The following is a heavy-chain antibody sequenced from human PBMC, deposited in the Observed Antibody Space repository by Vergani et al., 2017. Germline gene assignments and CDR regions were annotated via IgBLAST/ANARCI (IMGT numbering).Heavy chain of an antibody. V-gene: IGHV3-30*02. CDR1: GFTFSSYG. Sequence: QVQLVESGGGVVQPGGSLRLSCAASGFTFSSYGMHWVRQAPGKGLEWVAFIRYDGSNKYYADSVKGRFTISRDNAKNSLYLQMNSLRAEDTAVYYCAGHDPYSGSRPFDYWGQGTLVTVSS. CDR2: IRYDGSNK. J-gene: IGHJ4*02. D-gene: IGHD1-26*01. CDR3: AGHDPYSGSRPFDY.